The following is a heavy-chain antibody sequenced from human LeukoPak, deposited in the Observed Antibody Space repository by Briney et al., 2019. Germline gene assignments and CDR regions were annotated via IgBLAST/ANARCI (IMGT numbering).Heavy chain of an antibody. Sequence: GGSLRLFCAASGFTFSDAWMSWVRQAPGKGLEWVSAISYSGGSTYYADSVKGRFTISRDSSKNTLYLQMNSLRAEDTAVYYCAKVRSTMIVVAMDYWGQGALLTVSS. J-gene: IGHJ4*02. V-gene: IGHV3-23*01. CDR1: GFTFSDAW. CDR2: ISYSGGST. CDR3: AKVRSTMIVVAMDY. D-gene: IGHD3-22*01.